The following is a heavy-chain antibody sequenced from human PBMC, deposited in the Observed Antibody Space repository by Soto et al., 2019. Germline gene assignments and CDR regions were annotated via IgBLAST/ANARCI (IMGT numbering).Heavy chain of an antibody. D-gene: IGHD4-17*01. J-gene: IGHJ4*02. CDR1: GFTFSSYA. CDR3: AKGRLTTVTTALDY. Sequence: GWSLRLSCAASGFTFSSYAMSGVRQAQGKGLEWVSAISGSGGSTYYAASVKGRFTISRDNSKNTLYLQMNSLRAEDTAVYYCAKGRLTTVTTALDYWGQGTLVTVSS. CDR2: ISGSGGST. V-gene: IGHV3-23*01.